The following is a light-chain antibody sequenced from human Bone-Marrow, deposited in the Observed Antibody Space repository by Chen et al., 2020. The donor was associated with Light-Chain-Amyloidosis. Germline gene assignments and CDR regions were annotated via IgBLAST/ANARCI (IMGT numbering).Light chain of an antibody. CDR1: DLPTKY. CDR2: RDT. V-gene: IGLV3-25*03. CDR3: QSADSSGTYEVI. Sequence: SYELTQPPSVSVSPGQTARLTCSGDDLPTKYAYWYQQKPGPAPVLLIHRDTERPSGSSDRFSGSSSGTTSTLTISGVQAEDEADYHCQSADSSGTYEVIFGGGTKLTVL. J-gene: IGLJ2*01.